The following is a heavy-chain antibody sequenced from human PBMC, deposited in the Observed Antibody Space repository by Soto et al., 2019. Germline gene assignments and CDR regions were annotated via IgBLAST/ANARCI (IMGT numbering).Heavy chain of an antibody. Sequence: QVQLVQSGAEVKKPGASVKVSCKASGYTFTSYYMHWVRHAPGQGLEWMRIINPSGGSTSYAQKFHGRVTMTRDTSTSTVYMELSSLRSEDTAVYYCARGRNGYSTDYWGQGTLVTVSS. CDR2: INPSGGST. J-gene: IGHJ4*02. V-gene: IGHV1-46*01. D-gene: IGHD4-4*01. CDR1: GYTFTSYY. CDR3: ARGRNGYSTDY.